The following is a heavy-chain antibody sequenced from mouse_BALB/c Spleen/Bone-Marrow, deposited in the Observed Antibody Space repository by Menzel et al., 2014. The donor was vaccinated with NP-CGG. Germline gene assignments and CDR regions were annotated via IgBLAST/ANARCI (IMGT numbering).Heavy chain of an antibody. CDR3: ARPYDFGAWFAY. D-gene: IGHD2-4*01. J-gene: IGHJ3*01. CDR2: ISSGGSYT. V-gene: IGHV5-6*01. CDR1: GFTFSSYG. Sequence: EVQLQESGGDLVKPGGSLKLSCAASGFTFSSYGMSWVRQTPDKRLEWVATISSGGSYTYYPDSVKGRFTISRDNAKNTLHLQMSSLKSEDTAMYYCARPYDFGAWFAYWGQGTLVTVSA.